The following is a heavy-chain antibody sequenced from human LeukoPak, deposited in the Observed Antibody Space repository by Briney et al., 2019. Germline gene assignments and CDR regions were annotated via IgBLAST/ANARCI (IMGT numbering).Heavy chain of an antibody. J-gene: IGHJ2*01. D-gene: IGHD2-15*01. V-gene: IGHV4-59*04. Sequence: PGGSLRLSCAASGFTFSSYTMNWVRQAPGKGLEWIGTIYYSGNTYYNPSLKSRLSMSVDTSKNPFSLRLKSVTAADTSVYYCTRHSFAAADWYFDLWGRGTLVTVSS. CDR2: IYYSGNT. CDR1: GFTFSSYT. CDR3: TRHSFAAADWYFDL.